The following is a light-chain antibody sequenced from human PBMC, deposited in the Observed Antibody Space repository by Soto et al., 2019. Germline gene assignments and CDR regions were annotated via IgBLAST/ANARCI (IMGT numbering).Light chain of an antibody. Sequence: EVVLTQSPVTLSLSPGARATLSCRASQSFRRLLAWYQQKPGQAPRLLIYDAYNRATGIPPRFSGSGSGTDFTLTISSLEPEDSAVYDCQQRHMWTITFGQGTRLEIK. CDR3: QQRHMWTIT. J-gene: IGKJ5*01. CDR2: DAY. CDR1: QSFRRL. V-gene: IGKV3-11*01.